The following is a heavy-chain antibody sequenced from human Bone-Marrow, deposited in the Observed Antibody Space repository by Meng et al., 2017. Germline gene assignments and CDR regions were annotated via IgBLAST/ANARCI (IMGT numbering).Heavy chain of an antibody. CDR3: ARESRDIAVAGVY. CDR2: IIPIFGTA. CDR1: GGTFSSYA. J-gene: IGHJ4*02. D-gene: IGHD6-19*01. V-gene: IGHV1-69*01. Sequence: QVQLVQSCGGVKKPGSSVQGSCKASGGTFSSYAISWGRQAPGQGLEWMGGIIPIFGTANYAQKFQGRVTITADESTSTAYMELSSLRSEDTAVYYCARESRDIAVAGVYWGQGTLVTVSS.